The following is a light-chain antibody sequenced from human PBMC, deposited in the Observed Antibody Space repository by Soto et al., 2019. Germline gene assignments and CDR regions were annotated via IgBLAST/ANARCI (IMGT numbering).Light chain of an antibody. CDR1: QSVSSN. J-gene: IGKJ4*01. CDR3: QQYKNWLT. CDR2: DES. V-gene: IGKV3D-15*01. Sequence: EIVMTQSPATLSASPGERSTLSCRASQSVSSNLAWYQQKHGQAPRLLIYDESTRATGIPARFSGSGSGTEFTLTISSLQSEDFALYYCQQYKNWLTFGEGTKVDIK.